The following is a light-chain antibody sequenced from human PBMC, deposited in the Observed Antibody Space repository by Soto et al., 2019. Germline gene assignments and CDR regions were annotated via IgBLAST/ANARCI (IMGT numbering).Light chain of an antibody. CDR2: DAS. V-gene: IGKV3-11*01. J-gene: IGKJ1*01. Sequence: EIVLTQSPGTLSLSPGERATLSCRASQSVSRYLAWYQQKPGQAPRLLIYDASTRATGISARFSGSGSGTDFTLTFSSLEPEDFAMYYCQQRSNWPVTFGQGTKVEVK. CDR3: QQRSNWPVT. CDR1: QSVSRY.